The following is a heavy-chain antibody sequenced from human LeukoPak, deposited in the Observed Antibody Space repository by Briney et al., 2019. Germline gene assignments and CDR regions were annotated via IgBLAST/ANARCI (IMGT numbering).Heavy chain of an antibody. V-gene: IGHV1-18*01. J-gene: IGHJ4*02. CDR1: GYTFTSYG. CDR3: ARDPAIGYFDY. Sequence: GASVKVSCKASGYTFTSYGISWVRQAPGQGLEWMGWISAYNGNTNYAQKLQGRVTMTIDTSTSAAYMELRSLRSDDTAVYYCARDPAIGYFDYWGQGTLVTVSS. CDR2: ISAYNGNT.